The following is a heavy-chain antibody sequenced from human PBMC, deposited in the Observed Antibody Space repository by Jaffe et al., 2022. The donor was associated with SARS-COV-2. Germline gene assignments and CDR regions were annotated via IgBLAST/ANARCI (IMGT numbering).Heavy chain of an antibody. J-gene: IGHJ3*02. CDR1: GGSISSSSYY. CDR2: IYYSGST. V-gene: IGHV4-39*01. CDR3: ARLLGGSYLRSAFDI. Sequence: QLQLQESGPGLVKPSETLSLTCTVSGGSISSSSYYWGWIRQPPGKGLEWIGSIYYSGSTYYNPSLKSRVTISVDTSKNQFSLKLSSVTAADTAVYYCARLLGGSYLRSAFDIWGQGTMVTVSS. D-gene: IGHD1-26*01.